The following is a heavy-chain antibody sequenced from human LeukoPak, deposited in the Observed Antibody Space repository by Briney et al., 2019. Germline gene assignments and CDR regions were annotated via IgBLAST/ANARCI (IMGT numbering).Heavy chain of an antibody. CDR1: GGTFSSYA. D-gene: IGHD3-10*01. V-gene: IGHV1-69*13. CDR2: IIPIFGTA. CDR3: ARGMRVYYYGSGSYKYAFDI. J-gene: IGHJ3*02. Sequence: SVKVSCKASGGTFSSYAISWVRQAPGQGLEWMGGIIPIFGTANYAQKFQGRVTITADESTSTAYMELSRLRSDDTAVYYCARGMRVYYYGSGSYKYAFDIWGQGTMVTVSS.